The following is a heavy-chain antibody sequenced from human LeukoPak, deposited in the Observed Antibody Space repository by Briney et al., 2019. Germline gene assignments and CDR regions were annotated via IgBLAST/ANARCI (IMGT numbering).Heavy chain of an antibody. J-gene: IGHJ4*02. CDR2: MNPNSSNT. CDR3: TRRSDAAFVY. CDR1: GYTFTSYD. V-gene: IGHV1-8*03. D-gene: IGHD6-25*01. Sequence: GASLTLSCKASGYTFTSYDISWVRQATGRGLEWMGWMNPNSSNTGYTQKYQGIVNFTRNTTISTAYMELTCPASEDTAVSYCTRRSDAAFVYWGEGALVTVS.